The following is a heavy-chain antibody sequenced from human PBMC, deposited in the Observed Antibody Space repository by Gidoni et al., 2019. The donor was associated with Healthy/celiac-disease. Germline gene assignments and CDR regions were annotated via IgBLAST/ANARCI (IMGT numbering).Heavy chain of an antibody. Sequence: EVQLVESGGGLVQPGGSLSLYCAASGFTFSSYAMNWVRQAPGKGLGWVSYISSRGSTIYYADSVKGRFTISRDNAKNSLYLQMNSLRSEDTAVYYCARAPRYSYGYAVDYWGQGTLVTVSS. CDR1: GFTFSSYA. D-gene: IGHD5-18*01. J-gene: IGHJ4*02. V-gene: IGHV3-48*03. CDR2: ISSRGSTI. CDR3: ARAPRYSYGYAVDY.